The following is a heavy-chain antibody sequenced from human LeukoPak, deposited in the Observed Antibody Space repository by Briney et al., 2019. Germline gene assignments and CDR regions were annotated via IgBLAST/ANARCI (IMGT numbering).Heavy chain of an antibody. D-gene: IGHD2-2*01. J-gene: IGHJ4*02. CDR3: ARGFTGWVTSPIDY. Sequence: GGSLRLSCAASGFTFSSYQMNWVRQAPGKGREWVSYISSSGSTIYYADSVKGRFTISRDNAKNSLYLQMNSLRAEDTAVYYCARGFTGWVTSPIDYWGQGTPVTVSS. CDR2: ISSSGSTI. V-gene: IGHV3-48*03. CDR1: GFTFSSYQ.